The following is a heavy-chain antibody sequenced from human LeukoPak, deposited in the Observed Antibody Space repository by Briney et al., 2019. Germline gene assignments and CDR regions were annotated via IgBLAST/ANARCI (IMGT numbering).Heavy chain of an antibody. CDR3: ARGHLKAAAGRYYYYYMDV. V-gene: IGHV1-2*02. J-gene: IGHJ6*03. D-gene: IGHD6-13*01. CDR2: INPNSGGT. CDR1: GYTFTGYY. Sequence: ASVKVSCKASGYTFTGYYMHWVRQAPGQGLEWMGWINPNSGGTNYAQKFQGRVTMTRNTSISTAYMELSSLRSEDTAVYYCARGHLKAAAGRYYYYYMDVWGKGTTVTISS.